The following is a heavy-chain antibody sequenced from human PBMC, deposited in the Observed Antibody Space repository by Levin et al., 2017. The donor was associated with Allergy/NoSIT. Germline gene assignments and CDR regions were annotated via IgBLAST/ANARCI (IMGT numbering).Heavy chain of an antibody. CDR3: ASPIAVAGMHFDP. D-gene: IGHD6-19*01. CDR2: IRANPHGGTT. J-gene: IGHJ5*02. CDR1: GFTFVDYA. V-gene: IGHV3-49*03. Sequence: PGGSLRPSCNASGFTFVDYAVGWFRQAPGKGLEWVGFIRANPHGGTTEYSASVKGRFTLSRDDSKSVAYLQMNSLKTEDTAVYYCASPIAVAGMHFDPWGQGTLVTVSS.